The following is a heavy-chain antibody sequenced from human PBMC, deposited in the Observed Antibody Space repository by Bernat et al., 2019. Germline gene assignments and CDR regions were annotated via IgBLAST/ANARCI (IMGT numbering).Heavy chain of an antibody. CDR1: GFTVSSNY. V-gene: IGHV3-66*04. D-gene: IGHD3-3*01. CDR2: IYSDGST. J-gene: IGHJ5*02. Sequence: EVQLVESGGGLVKPGGSLRLSCAASGFTVSSNYMSWVRQAPGKGLEWVSTIYSDGSTYYADSVKGRFVSSRDNSKNTLFLHMSSLRADDMALYYCARQDDFWSGFVVWGQGTLVTVSS. CDR3: ARQDDFWSGFVV.